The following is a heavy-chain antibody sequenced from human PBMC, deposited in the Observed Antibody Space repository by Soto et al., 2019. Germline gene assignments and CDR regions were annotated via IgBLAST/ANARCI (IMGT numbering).Heavy chain of an antibody. J-gene: IGHJ4*02. CDR1: GFTFSSNA. Sequence: GSLRLSCAASGFTFSSNAMSWVRQAPGKGLEWVSTISGNGAGTYYPDSVKGRFTISRDNSKNTLYLQMNSLRVEDTAIYYCAKVVAVSRFDYWGQGTQVTVSS. V-gene: IGHV3-23*01. D-gene: IGHD4-4*01. CDR2: ISGNGAGT. CDR3: AKVVAVSRFDY.